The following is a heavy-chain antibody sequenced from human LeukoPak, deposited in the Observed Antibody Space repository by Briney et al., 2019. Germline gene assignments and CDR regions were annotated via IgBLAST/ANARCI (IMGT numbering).Heavy chain of an antibody. J-gene: IGHJ4*02. D-gene: IGHD2-15*01. V-gene: IGHV1-69*13. CDR3: ARGLYCSGGSCYRTLWFDY. CDR2: IIPIFGTA. Sequence: SVKVSCKASGGTFSSYAISWVRQAPGQGLEWMGGIIPIFGTANYAQKFQGRVTITADESTSTAYMELSSLRSEDTAVYYCARGLYCSGGSCYRTLWFDYWGQGTLVTVSS. CDR1: GGTFSSYA.